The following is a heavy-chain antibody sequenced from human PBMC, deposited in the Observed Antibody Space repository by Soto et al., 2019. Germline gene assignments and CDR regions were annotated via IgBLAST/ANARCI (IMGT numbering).Heavy chain of an antibody. D-gene: IGHD3-10*01. CDR1: GGSISSYY. CDR3: ARQGFGPLHGLVDV. J-gene: IGHJ6*02. CDR2: VHHSWGS. Sequence: QVQLQESGPGLVKPSETLSLSCTVAGGSISSYYWSWFRQSPGKRMEWIGYVHHSWGSSYNPSLQGRVAISLDTSKSQFSLRVTSVTATDTGVYYCARQGFGPLHGLVDVWGQGTTVTVSS. V-gene: IGHV4-59*08.